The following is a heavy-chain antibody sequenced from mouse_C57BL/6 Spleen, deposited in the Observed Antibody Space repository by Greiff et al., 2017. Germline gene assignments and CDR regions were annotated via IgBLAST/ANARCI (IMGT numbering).Heavy chain of an antibody. CDR2: IYPGDGDT. CDR3: ARRCYDYWYFDV. Sequence: VQLQHSGPELVKPGASVKLSCKASGYAFSSSWMSWVKQRPGKGLEWIGRIYPGDGDTNYNGKFKGKATLTADKASSTAYMQLSSLTSEDSAVYFCARRCYDYWYFDVWGTGTTVTVSS. J-gene: IGHJ1*03. D-gene: IGHD2-3*01. CDR1: GYAFSSSW. V-gene: IGHV1-82*01.